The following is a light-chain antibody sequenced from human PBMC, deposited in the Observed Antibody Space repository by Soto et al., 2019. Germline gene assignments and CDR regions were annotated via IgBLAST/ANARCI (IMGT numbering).Light chain of an antibody. CDR2: GVS. CDR3: QQYSSWPPYT. Sequence: EVVMTQSPATVSVSPGERVTLSCRASQSVTSHLAWYQQRPGQAPRLLIYGVSTRATGIPDRFSGSGSGTEFTLTISSLQSEDFAVYYCQQYSSWPPYTFGRGTKLEIK. V-gene: IGKV3-15*01. CDR1: QSVTSH. J-gene: IGKJ2*01.